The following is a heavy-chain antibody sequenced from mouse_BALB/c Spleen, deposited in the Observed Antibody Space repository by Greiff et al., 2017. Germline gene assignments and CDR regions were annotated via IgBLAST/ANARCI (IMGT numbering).Heavy chain of an antibody. D-gene: IGHD2-3*01. J-gene: IGHJ1*01. V-gene: IGHV1S137*01. CDR1: GYTFTDYA. CDR2: ISTYYGDA. Sequence: QVQLQQSGAELVRPGVSVKISCKGSGYTFTDYAMHWVKQSHAKSLEWIGVISTYYGDASYNQKFKGKATMTVDKSSSTAYMELARLTSEDSAIYYCARGGYDGYWYFDVWGAGTTVTVSS. CDR3: ARGGYDGYWYFDV.